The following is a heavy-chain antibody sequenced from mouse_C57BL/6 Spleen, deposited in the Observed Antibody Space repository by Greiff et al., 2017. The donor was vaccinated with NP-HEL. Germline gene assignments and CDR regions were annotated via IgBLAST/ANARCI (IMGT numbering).Heavy chain of an antibody. CDR3: ARAAGTFYYFDY. CDR1: GYTFTSYW. D-gene: IGHD3-3*01. Sequence: VQLQQPGAELVKPGASVKLSCKASGYTFTSYWMQWVKQRPGQGLEWIGEIDPSDSYTNYNQKFKGKATLTVDTSSSTAYMQLSSLTSEDSAVYYCARAAGTFYYFDYWGQGTTLTVSS. V-gene: IGHV1-50*01. CDR2: IDPSDSYT. J-gene: IGHJ2*01.